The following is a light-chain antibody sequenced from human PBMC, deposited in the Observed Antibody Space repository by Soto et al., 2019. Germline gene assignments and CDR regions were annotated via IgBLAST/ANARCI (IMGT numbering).Light chain of an antibody. J-gene: IGKJ5*01. Sequence: EIVLTQSPGTLSLSPGERATLSCRASQSVSSSYLAWYQQKPGQAPRLLFYAASSRATGIPDRFSGSGSGTDFTLTISRLEPEDFAVYYCQQYDNSPQVTFGQGTRLEIK. CDR3: QQYDNSPQVT. V-gene: IGKV3-20*01. CDR2: AAS. CDR1: QSVSSSY.